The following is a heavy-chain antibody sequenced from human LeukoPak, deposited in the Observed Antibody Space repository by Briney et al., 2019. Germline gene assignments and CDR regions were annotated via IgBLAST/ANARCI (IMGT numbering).Heavy chain of an antibody. D-gene: IGHD2-15*01. CDR1: GFTFSNAW. Sequence: GGSLRLSCAASGFTFSNAWMSWVRQAPGKGLEWVANIKQDGSEKYYVDSVRGRFTISRDNAKNSLFLQMNSLRAEDTAVYYCVREYCSGGSCSDAFDIWGQGTMVTVSS. CDR3: VREYCSGGSCSDAFDI. V-gene: IGHV3-7*01. J-gene: IGHJ3*02. CDR2: IKQDGSEK.